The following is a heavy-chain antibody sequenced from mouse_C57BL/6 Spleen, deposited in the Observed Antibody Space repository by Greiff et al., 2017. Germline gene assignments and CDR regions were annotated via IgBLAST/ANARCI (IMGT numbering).Heavy chain of an antibody. CDR3: ARSVVTTAWFAD. V-gene: IGHV3-1*01. Sequence: EVKLMESGPGMVKPSQSLSLTCTVTGYSITSGYDWHWIRHFPGNKLEWMGYISYSGSTNYNPSLKSRISITHDTSKYHFFLKVNSVTTGDIATYYCARSVVTTAWFADWGQGGLVADSA. CDR2: ISYSGST. CDR1: GYSITSGYD. J-gene: IGHJ3*01. D-gene: IGHD2-1*01.